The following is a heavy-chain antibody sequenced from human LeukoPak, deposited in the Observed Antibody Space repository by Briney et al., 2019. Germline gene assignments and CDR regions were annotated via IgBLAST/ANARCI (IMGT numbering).Heavy chain of an antibody. Sequence: TGGSLRLSCAASGFTFSSYAMSWVRQAPGKGLEWVSAISGSGGSTYYADSVKGRFTISRDNSKNTLYLQMNSLRAEDTAVYYCAKELGIDASPSCNWFDPWGQGTLVTVSS. CDR2: ISGSGGST. J-gene: IGHJ5*02. D-gene: IGHD7-27*01. CDR1: GFTFSSYA. CDR3: AKELGIDASPSCNWFDP. V-gene: IGHV3-23*01.